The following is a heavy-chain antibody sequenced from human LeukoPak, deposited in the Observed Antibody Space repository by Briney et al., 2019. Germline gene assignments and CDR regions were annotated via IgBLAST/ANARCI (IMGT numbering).Heavy chain of an antibody. CDR1: GFAFSAYG. CDR2: LSYDGTNG. J-gene: IGHJ4*02. CDR3: AKGLNSGWYGQSFDL. V-gene: IGHV3-30*18. Sequence: GGSLRLSCAASGFAFSAYGMHWDRQAPGKGLEWVAVLSYDGTNGYYAGSVKGRLTISRDNSKNTLDLQMNSLRAEDTAVYYCAKGLNSGWYGQSFDLWGQGTLVTVSS. D-gene: IGHD6-19*01.